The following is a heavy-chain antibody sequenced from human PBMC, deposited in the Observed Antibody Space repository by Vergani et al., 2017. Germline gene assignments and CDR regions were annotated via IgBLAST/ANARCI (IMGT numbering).Heavy chain of an antibody. V-gene: IGHV1-2*04. CDR1: GYTFTGYY. CDR3: ARASGEWLPPYTTSRFAGLNWFDP. Sequence: QVQLVQSGAEVKKPGASVKVSCKASGYTFTGYYMHWVRQAPGQGLEWMGWINPNSGGTNYAQKFQGWVTMTRDTSISTAYMELSRLRSDDTAVYYCARASGEWLPPYTTSRFAGLNWFDPWGQGTLVTVSS. D-gene: IGHD3-16*01. J-gene: IGHJ5*02. CDR2: INPNSGGT.